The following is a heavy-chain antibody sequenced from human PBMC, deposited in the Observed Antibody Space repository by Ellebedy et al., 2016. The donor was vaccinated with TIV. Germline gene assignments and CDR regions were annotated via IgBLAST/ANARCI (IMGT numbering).Heavy chain of an antibody. D-gene: IGHD4-17*01. Sequence: MPSETLSLTCAVYGGSFSGYYWSWIRQPPGKGLEWIGEINHSGSTNYNPSLKSLVTISVDTSKNQFSLKLSSVTAADTAVYYCARAISPTTPGNWFDRWGQGTLVTVSS. CDR2: INHSGST. CDR3: ARAISPTTPGNWFDR. V-gene: IGHV4-34*01. CDR1: GGSFSGYY. J-gene: IGHJ5*02.